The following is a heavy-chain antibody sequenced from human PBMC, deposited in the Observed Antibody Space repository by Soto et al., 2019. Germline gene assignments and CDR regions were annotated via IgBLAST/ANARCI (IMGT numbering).Heavy chain of an antibody. CDR1: GFSFSSYA. CDR2: ISGSGGSA. J-gene: IGHJ6*03. CDR3: AKHGAAQGYVDV. Sequence: EVQLLESGGGLVQPGGSLRLSCAASGFSFSSYAMSWVRQAPGKGLEWVSAISGSGGSAYYADSVKGRFTFSRDNAKDTLYLQMNSLRDEDTAVYYCAKHGAAQGYVDVWGKGTTVTVSS. D-gene: IGHD6-6*01. V-gene: IGHV3-23*01.